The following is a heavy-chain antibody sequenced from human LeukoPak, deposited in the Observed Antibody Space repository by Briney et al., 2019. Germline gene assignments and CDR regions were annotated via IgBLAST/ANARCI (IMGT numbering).Heavy chain of an antibody. J-gene: IGHJ4*01. CDR2: FSYGGYT. D-gene: IGHD5-18*01. V-gene: IGHV4-39*01. CDR3: ARQPQGEYTYGFGDY. CDR1: GDSISSNSHY. Sequence: PSETLSLTCTVYGDSISSNSHYWGWIRQPPGKGLEWIGSFSYGGYTFYDPSLKSRVTISADTSNNQISLKLTSVTAADTAVYYCARQPQGEYTYGFGDYWGQGNLVTVSS.